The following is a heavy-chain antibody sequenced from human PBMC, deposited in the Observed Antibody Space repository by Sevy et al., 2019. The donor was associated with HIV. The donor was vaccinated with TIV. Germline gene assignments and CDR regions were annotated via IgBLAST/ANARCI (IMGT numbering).Heavy chain of an antibody. Sequence: GGSLRLSCAASGFTFSSYDMHWVRQATGKGLEWVSAIGTAGDTYYPGSVKGRFTISSENAKNTLYLQMNSMRAGDTAVYYCARGGGSGWSNRFDYWGQGTLVTVSS. CDR2: IGTAGDT. CDR1: GFTFSSYD. J-gene: IGHJ4*02. V-gene: IGHV3-13*01. D-gene: IGHD6-19*01. CDR3: ARGGGSGWSNRFDY.